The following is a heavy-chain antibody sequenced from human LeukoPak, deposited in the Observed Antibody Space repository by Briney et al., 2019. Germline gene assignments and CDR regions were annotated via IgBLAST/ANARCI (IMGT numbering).Heavy chain of an antibody. CDR3: ARGRIAARPGDAFDI. Sequence: GASVQVSCKASGYTFTGYYMHRVRQAPGQGLEWMGWINPNSGGTNYAPKLQGRVTMTRDPSISTAYMELSRLRSDDTAVYYCARGRIAARPGDAFDIWGQGTMVTVSS. J-gene: IGHJ3*02. D-gene: IGHD6-6*01. V-gene: IGHV1-2*02. CDR1: GYTFTGYY. CDR2: INPNSGGT.